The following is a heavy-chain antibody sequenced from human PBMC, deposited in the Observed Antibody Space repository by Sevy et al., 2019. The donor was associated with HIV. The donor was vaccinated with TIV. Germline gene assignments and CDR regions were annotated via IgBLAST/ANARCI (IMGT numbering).Heavy chain of an antibody. D-gene: IGHD2-2*01. Sequence: GGSLRLSCAASGFTFSSYGMHWVRQAPGKGLEWVAVIWYDGSNKYYADSVKGRFTISRDNSKNTLYLQMNSLRAEDTAVYYCARDNSWTIGYCSSTSCSPNHIFDYWGQGTLVTVSS. CDR2: IWYDGSNK. V-gene: IGHV3-33*01. CDR3: ARDNSWTIGYCSSTSCSPNHIFDY. CDR1: GFTFSSYG. J-gene: IGHJ4*02.